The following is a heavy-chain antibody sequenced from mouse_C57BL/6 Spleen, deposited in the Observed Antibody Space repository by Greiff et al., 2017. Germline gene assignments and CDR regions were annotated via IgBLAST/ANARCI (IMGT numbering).Heavy chain of an antibody. CDR1: GYTFTSYW. CDR3: ARDGYYGAMDY. V-gene: IGHV1-61*01. CDR2: IYPSDSET. J-gene: IGHJ4*01. D-gene: IGHD2-3*01. Sequence: QVQLQQPGAELVRPGSSVKLSCKASGYTFTSYWMDWVKQRPGQGLEWIGNIYPSDSETHYNQKFKDKATLTVDKSSSTAYMQLSSLTSEDSAVYYCARDGYYGAMDYWGQGTAVTVSS.